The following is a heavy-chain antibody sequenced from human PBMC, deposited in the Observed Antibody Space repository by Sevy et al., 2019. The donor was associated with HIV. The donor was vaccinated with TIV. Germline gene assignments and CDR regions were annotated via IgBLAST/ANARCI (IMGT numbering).Heavy chain of an antibody. CDR2: FDPEDDET. CDR3: ATTKDYYENSGDPFDY. Sequence: ASVKVSCKVSGYTLTELSMHWVRQVPGKGLEWMGSFDPEDDETIYAQKFQGRVTMTEDTSTDTAYMELGSLRSGDTAVYYCATTKDYYENSGDPFDYWGQGTLVTVSS. V-gene: IGHV1-24*01. J-gene: IGHJ4*02. CDR1: GYTLTELS. D-gene: IGHD3-22*01.